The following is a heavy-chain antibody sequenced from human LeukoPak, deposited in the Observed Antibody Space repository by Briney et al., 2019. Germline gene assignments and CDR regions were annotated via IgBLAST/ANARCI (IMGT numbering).Heavy chain of an antibody. CDR3: ADIDTAMVHFDY. V-gene: IGHV3-7*03. D-gene: IGHD5-18*01. J-gene: IGHJ4*02. CDR2: IKQDGSEK. CDR1: GFTFSSYW. Sequence: GGSLRLSCAGSGFTFSSYWMSWVRQAPGKGLEWVANIKQDGSEKHYVDSVKVRFTISRDNAKNSLFLQMNSLRAEDTAVYYCADIDTAMVHFDYWGQGTLVTVSS.